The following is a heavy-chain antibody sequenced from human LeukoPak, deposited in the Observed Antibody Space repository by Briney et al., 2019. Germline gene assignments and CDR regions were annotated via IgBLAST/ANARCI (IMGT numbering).Heavy chain of an antibody. CDR3: ARQQGSSWPFDY. J-gene: IGHJ4*02. CDR1: GLTISSNY. CDR2: IYSGGST. D-gene: IGHD6-13*01. V-gene: IGHV3-66*04. Sequence: PGGSLRLSCAASGLTISSNYMNWVRQAPGKGLEWVSVIYSGGSTYYADSVKGRFTISRDNAKNSLYLQMNSLRAEDTAVYYCARQQGSSWPFDYWGQGTLVTVSS.